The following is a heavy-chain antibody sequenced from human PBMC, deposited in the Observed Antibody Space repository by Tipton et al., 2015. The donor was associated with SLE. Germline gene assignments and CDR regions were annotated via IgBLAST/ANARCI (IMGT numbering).Heavy chain of an antibody. D-gene: IGHD3-10*01. CDR1: GGSISSSSYY. CDR3: ARDLVRSWFDP. V-gene: IGHV4-39*07. J-gene: IGHJ5*02. Sequence: TLSLTCTVSGGSISSSSYYWGWIRQPPGKGLEWIGSIYYSGSTYYNPSLKSRVTISVDTSKNQFSLKLSSVIAADTAVYYCARDLVRSWFDPWGQGTLVTVSS. CDR2: IYYSGST.